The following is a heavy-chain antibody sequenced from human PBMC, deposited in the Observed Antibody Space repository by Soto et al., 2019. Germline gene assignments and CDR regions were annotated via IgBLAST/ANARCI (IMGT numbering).Heavy chain of an antibody. CDR2: ISSTTNYI. V-gene: IGHV3-21*06. D-gene: IGHD1-1*01. Sequence: GGSLRLSCAASGFTFTRYSMNWVRQAPGKGLEWVSSISSTTNYIYYGDSMKGRFTISRDNAKNSLYLEMNSLRAEDTAVHYCARESDDLTWNFDYWSQGTLVTVSP. J-gene: IGHJ4*02. CDR3: ARESDDLTWNFDY. CDR1: GFTFTRYS.